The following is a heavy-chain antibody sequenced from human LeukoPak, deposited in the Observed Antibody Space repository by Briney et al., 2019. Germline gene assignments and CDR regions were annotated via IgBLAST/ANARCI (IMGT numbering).Heavy chain of an antibody. CDR1: GFTFSSSA. V-gene: IGHV3-23*01. CDR3: AKDTPSSPEVLLWFGELLD. J-gene: IGHJ4*02. D-gene: IGHD3-10*01. CDR2: ISASGGST. Sequence: PGGSLRLSCAASGFTFSSSAMSWVRQVPGKGLEWVSGISASGGSTYYADSVRGRFTISRDNSKNTLYLQMNSLRAEDTAVYYCAKDTPSSPEVLLWFGELLDWGQGTLVTVSS.